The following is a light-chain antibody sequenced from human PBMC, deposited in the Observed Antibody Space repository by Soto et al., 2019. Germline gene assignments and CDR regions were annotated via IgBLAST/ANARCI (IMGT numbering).Light chain of an antibody. CDR2: GAF. CDR1: QHINIAY. V-gene: IGKV3-20*01. Sequence: EVVLTQSPGPLSLSPGERATLSCRSGQHINIAYMAWYQQKPGQAPRLLIYGAFNMDTGIPYRFSGSGFGTDFTLTISRLEPEDFAVYYCQQFHNTSYTFGQGTKLEI. J-gene: IGKJ2*01. CDR3: QQFHNTSYT.